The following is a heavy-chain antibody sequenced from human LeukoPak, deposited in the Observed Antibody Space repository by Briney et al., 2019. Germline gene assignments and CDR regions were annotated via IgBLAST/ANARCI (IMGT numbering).Heavy chain of an antibody. CDR3: ARGATQLRFLEWPHPYNWFDP. CDR2: IYYSGST. CDR1: GGSISSYY. D-gene: IGHD3-3*01. J-gene: IGHJ5*02. V-gene: IGHV4-59*01. Sequence: SETLSLTCTVSGGSISSYYWSWIRQPPGKGLEWIGYIYYSGSTNYNPSLKSRVTISVDTSKNQFSLKLSSVTAADTAVYYCARGATQLRFLEWPHPYNWFDPWGQGTLVTVSS.